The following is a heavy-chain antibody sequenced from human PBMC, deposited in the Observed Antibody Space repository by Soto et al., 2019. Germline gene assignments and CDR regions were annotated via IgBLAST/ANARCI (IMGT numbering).Heavy chain of an antibody. D-gene: IGHD4-4*01. V-gene: IGHV4-39*01. CDR2: IYYSGST. CDR3: ARHSFEDYSSGLYY. Sequence: SETLSLTCTVSGGSISSSSYYWGWIRQPPGKGLEWIGSIYYSGSTYYNPSLKSRVTISVDTSKNQFSLKLSSVTAADTAVYYCARHSFEDYSSGLYYWGQGTLVTVSS. CDR1: GGSISSSSYY. J-gene: IGHJ4*02.